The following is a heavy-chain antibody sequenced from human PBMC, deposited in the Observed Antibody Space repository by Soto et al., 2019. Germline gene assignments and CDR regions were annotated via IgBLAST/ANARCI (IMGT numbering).Heavy chain of an antibody. CDR1: GFTFINYA. CDR3: ARKVPGSTSRPDYWYFDL. Sequence: EVQLLESGGGLVQPGGSLRLSCAGSGFTFINYAMNWVRQAPGKGLEWVSTISGGGDAPFFADSVRGRFTISRDNSKNTVTLQMNNHGDDDTAVYFCARKVPGSTSRPDYWYFDLWGRGTLVTVSS. D-gene: IGHD3-10*01. V-gene: IGHV3-23*01. CDR2: ISGGGDAP. J-gene: IGHJ2*01.